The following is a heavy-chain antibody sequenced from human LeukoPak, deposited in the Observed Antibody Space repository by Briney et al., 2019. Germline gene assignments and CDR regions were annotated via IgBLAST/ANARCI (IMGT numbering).Heavy chain of an antibody. CDR3: ARERPIITYFDY. V-gene: IGHV3-33*01. J-gene: IGHJ4*02. Sequence: PGGSLRLSCAASGFTFSSYGIHWVRQAPGKGLEWVAVAWSDGTNKYYADSVKGRFTISRDNSKNTLSLQMNSLRAEDTAVYYCARERPIITYFDYWGQGTLVTVSS. D-gene: IGHD5-24*01. CDR1: GFTFSSYG. CDR2: AWSDGTNK.